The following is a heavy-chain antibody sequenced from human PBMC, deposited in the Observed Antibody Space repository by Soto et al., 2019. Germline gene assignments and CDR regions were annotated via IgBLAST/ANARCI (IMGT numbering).Heavy chain of an antibody. Sequence: GGSLIPSCAASGFTFSSYAMRWVRQAPGKGLEWVSAISGSGGSTYYAGSVKGRFTISRDNSKNTLYLQMNSLRAEDTAVYYCAKDLTGTTLRYYYMDVWGKGTTVTVSS. J-gene: IGHJ6*03. CDR2: ISGSGGST. V-gene: IGHV3-23*01. CDR3: AKDLTGTTLRYYYMDV. D-gene: IGHD1-7*01. CDR1: GFTFSSYA.